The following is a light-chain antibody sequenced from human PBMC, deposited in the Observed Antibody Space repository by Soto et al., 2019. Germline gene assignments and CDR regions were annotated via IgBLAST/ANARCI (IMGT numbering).Light chain of an antibody. CDR2: EVS. V-gene: IGLV2-14*01. J-gene: IGLJ1*01. Sequence: QPVLTQSASVSGSPGQSITISCTGTSRDGGGYDYVSWYQLHPGKAPKVMVFEVSNRPSGVSYRFSGSKSGNTASLTISGLQAEDEAHYFCSSYSIRTAYLFGTGTKVTVL. CDR3: SSYSIRTAYL. CDR1: SRDGGGYDY.